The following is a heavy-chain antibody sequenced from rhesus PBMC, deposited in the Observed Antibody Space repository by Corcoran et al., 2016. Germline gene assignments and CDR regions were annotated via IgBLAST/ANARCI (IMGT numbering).Heavy chain of an antibody. D-gene: IGHD4-23*01. CDR2: LYSNSGNT. J-gene: IGHJ2*01. V-gene: IGHV4S12*01. CDR1: GGSITGGYYY. CDR3: VRVYSNYYYWYFDL. Sequence: QVKLQESGPGLVKPLETLSLTCAVSGGSITGGYYYWSWIRQPPGKGLEWIGGLYSNSGNTYYSPALKSRVTISKDTSKNQVSLNLRSVAAADTAIYYCVRVYSNYYYWYFDLWGPGAPITISS.